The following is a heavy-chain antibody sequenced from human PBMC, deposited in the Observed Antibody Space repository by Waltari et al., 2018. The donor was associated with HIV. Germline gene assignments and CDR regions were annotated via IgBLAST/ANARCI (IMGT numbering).Heavy chain of an antibody. V-gene: IGHV1-58*02. CDR3: AAVQMTSPNYYYGMDV. CDR1: GFTFTSSA. D-gene: IGHD2-21*02. CDR2: IVVGSGNT. J-gene: IGHJ6*02. Sequence: QMQLVQSGPEVKKPGTSVKVSCKASGFTFTSSAMQWVRQARGQRLEWIGWIVVGSGNTNYAQKFQERVTITRDMSTSTAYMELSSLRSEDTAVYYCAAVQMTSPNYYYGMDVWGQGTTVTVSS.